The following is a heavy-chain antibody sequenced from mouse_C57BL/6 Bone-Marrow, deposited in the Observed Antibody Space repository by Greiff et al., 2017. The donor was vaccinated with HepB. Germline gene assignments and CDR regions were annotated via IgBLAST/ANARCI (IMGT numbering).Heavy chain of an antibody. J-gene: IGHJ4*01. CDR1: GYSITSDY. Sequence: EVKLMESGPGLAKPSQTLSLTCSVTGYSITSDYWNWIRKFPGNKLEYMGYISYSGSTYYNQSLKSRISITRDTSKNQYYLQLNSVTTEDTATYYCARSPGDHGSSKYAMDYWGQGTSVTVSS. CDR2: ISYSGST. V-gene: IGHV3-8*01. CDR3: ARSPGDHGSSKYAMDY. D-gene: IGHD1-1*01.